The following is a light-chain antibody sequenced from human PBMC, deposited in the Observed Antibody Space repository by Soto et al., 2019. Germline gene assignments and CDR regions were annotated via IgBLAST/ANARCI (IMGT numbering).Light chain of an antibody. CDR3: QQYGAWPRT. CDR2: VIS. J-gene: IGKJ3*01. Sequence: IGMTQSPATLSVSPWERATLSCRSRPRVSTNFLAWYHQQPGPAPRRLIHVISTRAPGIPARFSGSGSGTGFTRTISSLQSEDLAVYFCQQYGAWPRTFGPGNKVDI. CDR1: PRVSTN. V-gene: IGKV3-15*01.